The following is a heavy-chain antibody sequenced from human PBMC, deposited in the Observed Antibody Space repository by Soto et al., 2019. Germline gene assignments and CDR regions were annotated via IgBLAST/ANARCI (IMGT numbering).Heavy chain of an antibody. CDR3: ARDRVYTGGSDADY. CDR1: VTTFIIYL. CDR2: INTGSGYT. D-gene: IGHD2-8*02. V-gene: IGHV1-18*01. Sequence: QVHLVQSGAEVKKPGSSVGVSCKPSVTTFIIYLIAGLRQAPGQGLEGMGWINTGSGYTNYAHDRVTMTKDASTYTAYLEVTSLRSDDTAIYYCARDRVYTGGSDADYWGQGTLVTVSS. J-gene: IGHJ4*02.